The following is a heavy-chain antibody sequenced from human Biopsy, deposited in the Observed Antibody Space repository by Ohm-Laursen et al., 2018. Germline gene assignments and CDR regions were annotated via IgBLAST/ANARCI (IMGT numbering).Heavy chain of an antibody. J-gene: IGHJ4*02. CDR2: IYYSGNT. V-gene: IGHV4-39*01. CDR3: ARQVDFWSGYVDY. CDR1: GGSISDSTYH. Sequence: SETLSLTCTVSGGSISDSTYHWGWIRQSPGKGLEWIGNIYYSGNTDYSPSLKSRFTISVDTSNTKFSLKLRSVTAADTAVYYCARQVDFWSGYVDYWGQGTLVAVSS. D-gene: IGHD3-3*01.